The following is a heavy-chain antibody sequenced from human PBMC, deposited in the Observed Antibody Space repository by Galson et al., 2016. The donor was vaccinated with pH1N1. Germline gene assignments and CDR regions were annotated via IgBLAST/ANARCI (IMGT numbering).Heavy chain of an antibody. D-gene: IGHD4-17*01. Sequence: PALVKPTQTLTLTCTFSGFSLSTSGMCVSWIRQPPGKALEWLALIDWDDDKYYSTSLKTRLTISKDTSKNQVVLTMTNMDPVDTATYYCARLDYGDYSGYFVYWGQGTLVTVSS. V-gene: IGHV2-70*01. CDR3: ARLDYGDYSGYFVY. CDR1: GFSLSTSGMC. CDR2: IDWDDDK. J-gene: IGHJ4*02.